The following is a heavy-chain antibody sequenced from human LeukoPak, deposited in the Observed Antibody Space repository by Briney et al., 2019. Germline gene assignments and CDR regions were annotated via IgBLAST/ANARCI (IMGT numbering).Heavy chain of an antibody. V-gene: IGHV3-21*01. D-gene: IGHD2-15*01. Sequence: GGSLRLSCAASGFTFSSYGMHWVRQAPGKRLEWVSSISSSSSYIYYADSVKGRFTISRDNAKNSLYLQMNSLRAEDTAVYYCARDPGVVVAAYSGPFDYWGQGALVTVSS. CDR2: ISSSSSYI. CDR3: ARDPGVVVAAYSGPFDY. J-gene: IGHJ4*02. CDR1: GFTFSSYG.